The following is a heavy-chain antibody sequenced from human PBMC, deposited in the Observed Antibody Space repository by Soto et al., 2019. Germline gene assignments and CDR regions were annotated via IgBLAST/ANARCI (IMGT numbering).Heavy chain of an antibody. CDR1: GGSISSSSYY. V-gene: IGHV4-31*03. Sequence: SETLSLTCTVSGGSISSSSYYWGWIRQPPGKGLEWIGYIYYSGSTYYNPSLKSRVTISVDTSKNQFSLKLSSVTAADTAVYYCARSIDPWGQGPWSPSPQ. CDR2: IYYSGST. CDR3: ARSIDP. J-gene: IGHJ5*02.